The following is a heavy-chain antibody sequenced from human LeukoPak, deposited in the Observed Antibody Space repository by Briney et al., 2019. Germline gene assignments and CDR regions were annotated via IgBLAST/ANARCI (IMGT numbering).Heavy chain of an antibody. D-gene: IGHD3-22*01. V-gene: IGHV3-9*01. Sequence: GGSLRLSCAASGFTFDDYAMHWVRQAPGKGLEWVSGISWNSGSIGYADSVKGRFTISRDNAKNSLYLQMNSLRAEDTALYYCAKPTHYDDAFDIWGQGIMVTVSS. J-gene: IGHJ3*02. CDR1: GFTFDDYA. CDR3: AKPTHYDDAFDI. CDR2: ISWNSGSI.